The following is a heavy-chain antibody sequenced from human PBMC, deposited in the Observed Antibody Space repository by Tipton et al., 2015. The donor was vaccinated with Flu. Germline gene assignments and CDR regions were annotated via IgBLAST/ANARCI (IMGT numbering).Heavy chain of an antibody. Sequence: LVKPTQTLTLACTFSGFSLSTSGMCVSWIRQPPGKALEWLARIDWDADKYYNTSLKTRLNISKDTSKNQVVLTVTNMDPVDTGTFFCARDYGAYPRRRTGGMDVWGHGTTVIVSS. CDR2: IDWDADK. V-gene: IGHV2-70*11. CDR1: GFSLSTSGMC. CDR3: ARDYGAYPRRRTGGMDV. D-gene: IGHD4-17*01. J-gene: IGHJ6*02.